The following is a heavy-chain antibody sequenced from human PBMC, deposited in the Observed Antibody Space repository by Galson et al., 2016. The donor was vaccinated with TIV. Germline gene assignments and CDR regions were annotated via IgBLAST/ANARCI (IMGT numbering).Heavy chain of an antibody. J-gene: IGHJ4*02. CDR2: MNPNSGGT. CDR3: ARDDGSTSGSNY. D-gene: IGHD3-22*01. CDR1: GYTFTSYD. Sequence: SVKVSCKASGYTFTSYDINWVRQATGQGLEWMGWMNPNSGGTVYAQRFQGRVTMTRDTSITTAYMDLSRLRSDDTAVYYCARDDGSTSGSNYWGQGTLVTVSS. V-gene: IGHV1-8*02.